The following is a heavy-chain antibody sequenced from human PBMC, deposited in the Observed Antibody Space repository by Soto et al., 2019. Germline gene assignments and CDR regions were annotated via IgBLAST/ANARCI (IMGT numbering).Heavy chain of an antibody. D-gene: IGHD6-25*01. J-gene: IGHJ5*02. Sequence: PGGSLRLSCTVSGVTFGEFALSWVRQAPGKGLEWVGVTRSKAYGGATEYAASVKGRFIISRDDSKSIAYLQMNSLKTVDTAVYYCTRDPLYISDWFDPWGQGTLVTVSS. CDR3: TRDPLYISDWFDP. V-gene: IGHV3-49*04. CDR2: TRSKAYGGAT. CDR1: GVTFGEFA.